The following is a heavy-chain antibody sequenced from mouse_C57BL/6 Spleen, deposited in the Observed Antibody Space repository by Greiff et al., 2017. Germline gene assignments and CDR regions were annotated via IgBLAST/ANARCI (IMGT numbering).Heavy chain of an antibody. V-gene: IGHV1-80*01. J-gene: IGHJ2*01. CDR1: GYAFSSYW. CDR2: IYPGDGDT. Sequence: QVQLQLSGAELVKPGASVKISCKASGYAFSSYWMNLVKQRPGKGLEWIGQIYPGDGDTNYNGKFKGKATLTADKSSSTAYMQLSSLTSEDSAVYFCARKNYDGYYFDYWGQGTTLTVAS. D-gene: IGHD2-3*01. CDR3: ARKNYDGYYFDY.